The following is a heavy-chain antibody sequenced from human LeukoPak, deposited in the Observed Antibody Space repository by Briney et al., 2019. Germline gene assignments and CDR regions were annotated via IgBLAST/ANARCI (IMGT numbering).Heavy chain of an antibody. CDR3: ARGVHYDFWSGADFDY. V-gene: IGHV4-59*08. J-gene: IGHJ4*02. Sequence: SETLSLTCTVSGGSINTYYWSWIRQPPGKGLEWIGYIYYSGSTNYNPSLKSRVTISVDTSKNQFSLKLSSVTAADTAVYYCARGVHYDFWSGADFDYWGQGTLVTVSS. CDR2: IYYSGST. CDR1: GGSINTYY. D-gene: IGHD3-3*01.